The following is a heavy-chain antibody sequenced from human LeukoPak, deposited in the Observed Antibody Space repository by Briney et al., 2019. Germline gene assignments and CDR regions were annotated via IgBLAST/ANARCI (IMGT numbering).Heavy chain of an antibody. CDR3: AKDRSDNSSWYLGDY. Sequence: PGGSLRLSCAASGFTFSSYAMSWVRQAPGKGLEWVSVISGSGDNTYYADSVKGRFTISRDNSKNTLYLQMNSPRAEDTAVYYCAKDRSDNSSWYLGDYWGQGTLVTVSS. J-gene: IGHJ4*02. V-gene: IGHV3-23*01. CDR2: ISGSGDNT. D-gene: IGHD6-19*01. CDR1: GFTFSSYA.